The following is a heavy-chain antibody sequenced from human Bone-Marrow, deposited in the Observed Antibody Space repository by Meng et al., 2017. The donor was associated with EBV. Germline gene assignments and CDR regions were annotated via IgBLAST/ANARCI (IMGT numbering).Heavy chain of an antibody. Sequence: QVQLLQSGAEVKKPGSSVKVSGKTPGGTFRSDAISWVRQAPGQGLEWMGGLIPMSDAPHYAQKFQGRVTITADESTSTHYMDLSGLRSEDTAVYYCASESGRGFTPDYWGQGTLVTVSS. CDR2: LIPMSDAP. J-gene: IGHJ4*02. D-gene: IGHD3-10*01. V-gene: IGHV1-69*01. CDR1: GGTFRSDA. CDR3: ASESGRGFTPDY.